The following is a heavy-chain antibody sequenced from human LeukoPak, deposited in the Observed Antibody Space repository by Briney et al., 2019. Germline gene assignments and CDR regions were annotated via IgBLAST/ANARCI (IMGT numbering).Heavy chain of an antibody. Sequence: ASVKVSCKASGYTFTSYYMHWVRQAPGQGLEWMGIINPSGGSTSYAQKFQGRVTMTRDTSTSTVYMELSSLRSDDTAVYYCARGYYDSSGYYYPVFDYWGQGTLVTVSS. CDR3: ARGYYDSSGYYYPVFDY. D-gene: IGHD3-22*01. CDR1: GYTFTSYY. CDR2: INPSGGST. V-gene: IGHV1-46*01. J-gene: IGHJ4*02.